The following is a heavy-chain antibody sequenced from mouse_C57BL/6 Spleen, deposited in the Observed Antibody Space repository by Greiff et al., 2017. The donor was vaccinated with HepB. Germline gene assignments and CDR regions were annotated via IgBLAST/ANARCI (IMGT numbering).Heavy chain of an antibody. CDR1: GFTFSDYG. CDR2: ISSGSSTI. CDR3: AIITTGPGYFDV. D-gene: IGHD1-1*01. V-gene: IGHV5-17*01. J-gene: IGHJ1*03. Sequence: DVKLQESGGGLVKPGGSLKLSCAASGFTFSDYGMHWVRQAPEKGLEWVAYISSGSSTIYYADTVKGRFTISRDNAKNTLFLQMTSLRSEDTAMYYCAIITTGPGYFDVWGTGTTVTVSS.